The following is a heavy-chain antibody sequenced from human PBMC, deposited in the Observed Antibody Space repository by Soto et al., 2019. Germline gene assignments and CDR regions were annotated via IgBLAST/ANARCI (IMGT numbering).Heavy chain of an antibody. CDR2: IYHSGST. D-gene: IGHD1-7*01. J-gene: IGHJ5*02. CDR3: ARAYNCNYGIDP. Sequence: PSETLSLTCAVSGGSISSGGYSWSWIRQPPGKGLEWIGYIYHSGSTYYNPSLKSRGTISVDRYKNQFSLKLSSVTAADTAVYYFARAYNCNYGIDPWGQGTLVTVSS. CDR1: GGSISSGGYS. V-gene: IGHV4-30-2*01.